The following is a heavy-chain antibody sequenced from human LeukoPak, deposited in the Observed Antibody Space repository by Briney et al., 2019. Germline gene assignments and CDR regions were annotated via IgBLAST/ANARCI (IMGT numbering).Heavy chain of an antibody. CDR3: AKVGAAAGTFYFDY. J-gene: IGHJ4*02. V-gene: IGHV3-23*01. CDR1: GFAFSSYA. D-gene: IGHD6-13*01. CDR2: ISGSGGST. Sequence: GGSLRLSCAASGFAFSSYAMSWVRQAPGKGLEWVSAISGSGGSTYYADSVKGRFTISRDNSKNTLYLQMNSLRAEDTAVYYCAKVGAAAGTFYFDYWGQGTLVTVSS.